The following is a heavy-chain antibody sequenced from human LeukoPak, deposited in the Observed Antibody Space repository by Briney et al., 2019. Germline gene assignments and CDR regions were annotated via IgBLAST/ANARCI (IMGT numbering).Heavy chain of an antibody. Sequence: GGSLRLSCAASGFTFSSYAMSWVRQAPGKGLEWVSAISDNGVGTYYADSVKGRFTISRDNSKNTLYLQMNSLRAEDTAVYYCAKSPRGYTYGHTEYYFDFWGQGTLVTVSS. V-gene: IGHV3-23*01. J-gene: IGHJ4*02. CDR1: GFTFSSYA. CDR2: ISDNGVGT. CDR3: AKSPRGYTYGHTEYYFDF. D-gene: IGHD5-18*01.